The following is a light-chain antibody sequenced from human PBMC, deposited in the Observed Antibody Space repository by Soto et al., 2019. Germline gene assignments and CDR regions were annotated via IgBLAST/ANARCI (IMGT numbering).Light chain of an antibody. CDR1: QSVSSSY. J-gene: IGKJ2*01. CDR2: GAS. CDR3: QQYGGSPRYT. V-gene: IGKV3-20*01. Sequence: ETVLTQSPGTLSLSPGGRATLSCRASQSVSSSYLAWYQQKPGQAPRLLISGASSRATGIPDRFSGSGSGTDFTLTISRLEPEDFAVYYCQQYGGSPRYTFGQGTKLEIK.